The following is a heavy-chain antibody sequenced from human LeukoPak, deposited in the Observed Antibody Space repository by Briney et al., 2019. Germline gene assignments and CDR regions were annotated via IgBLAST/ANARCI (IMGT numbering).Heavy chain of an antibody. CDR1: GFTFSSYG. J-gene: IGHJ3*02. CDR3: ASAVAEMYYDFWSGYRSNAFDI. V-gene: IGHV3-33*01. D-gene: IGHD3-3*01. CDR2: IWYDGSNK. Sequence: GGSLRLSCAASGFTFSSYGMHWVRQAPGKGLGWVAVIWYDGSNKYYADSVKGRFTISRDNSKNTLYLQMNSLRAEDTAVYYCASAVAEMYYDFWSGYRSNAFDIWGQGTMVTVSS.